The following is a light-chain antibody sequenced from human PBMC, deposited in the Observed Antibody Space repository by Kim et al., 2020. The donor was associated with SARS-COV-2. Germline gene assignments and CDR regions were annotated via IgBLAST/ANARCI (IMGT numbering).Light chain of an antibody. J-gene: IGLJ3*02. CDR2: DVS. V-gene: IGLV2-11*01. Sequence: QSALTQPRSVSGSPGQSVTISCTGTSSDVGGYNYVSWYQQHPGKAPKLMIYDVSKRPSGVPDRFSGSRSGSTASLTISGLQAEDEVHYYCCSYAGTYTWVFGGGTKLTVL. CDR1: SSDVGGYNY. CDR3: CSYAGTYTWV.